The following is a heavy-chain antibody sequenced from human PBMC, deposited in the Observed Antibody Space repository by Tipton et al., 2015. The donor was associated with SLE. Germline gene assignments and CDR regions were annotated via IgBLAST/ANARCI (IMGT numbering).Heavy chain of an antibody. Sequence: TRYSPSFQGQVTLSADKSISTAYLQWSSLKASDTAMYYCARTDYSNYQDYYYGMDVWGQGTTVTVSS. D-gene: IGHD4-11*01. CDR3: ARTDYSNYQDYYYGMDV. V-gene: IGHV5-51*01. J-gene: IGHJ6*02. CDR2: T.